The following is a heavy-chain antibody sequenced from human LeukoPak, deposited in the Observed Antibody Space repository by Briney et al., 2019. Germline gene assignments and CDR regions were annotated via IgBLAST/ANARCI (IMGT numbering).Heavy chain of an antibody. CDR2: IYHSGST. CDR1: GGSISSSNW. D-gene: IGHD6-13*01. CDR3: ARDLAYSSSPFDY. Sequence: SGTLSLTCAVSGGSISSSNWWSWVRQPPGKGLEWIGEIYHSGSTNYNPSLRSRITISLDRSKQKFSLKLTSVTAADTAVYYCARDLAYSSSPFDYWGQGTLVTVSS. V-gene: IGHV4-4*02. J-gene: IGHJ4*02.